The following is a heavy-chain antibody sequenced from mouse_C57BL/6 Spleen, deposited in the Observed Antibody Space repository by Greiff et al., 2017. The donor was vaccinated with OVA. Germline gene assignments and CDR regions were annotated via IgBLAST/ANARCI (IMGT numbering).Heavy chain of an antibody. CDR3: ARSHYTVDYFDY. CDR2: IYPGDGDT. J-gene: IGHJ2*01. V-gene: IGHV1-82*01. CDR1: GYAFSSSW. D-gene: IGHD2-12*01. Sequence: QVQLQQSGPELVKPGASVKISCKASGYAFSSSWMNWVKQRPGKGLEWIGRIYPGDGDTNYNGKFKGKATLTADKSSSTAYMQLSSLTSEDSAVYFCARSHYTVDYFDYWGQGTTLTVSS.